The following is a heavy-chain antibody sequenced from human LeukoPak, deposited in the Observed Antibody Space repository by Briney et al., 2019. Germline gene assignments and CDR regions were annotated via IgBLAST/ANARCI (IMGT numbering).Heavy chain of an antibody. CDR2: IFYSGST. D-gene: IGHD3-10*01. CDR1: GGSISSGDYY. Sequence: SQTLSLTCTVSGGSISSGDYYWSWIRQHPGRGLECIGFIFYSGSTSYNPSLKGRLSISVDTSKNQFSLRLSSVTAADTAVYYCARGTMIRGVPDAEFDYWGQGTLVTVSS. CDR3: ARGTMIRGVPDAEFDY. V-gene: IGHV4-31*03. J-gene: IGHJ4*02.